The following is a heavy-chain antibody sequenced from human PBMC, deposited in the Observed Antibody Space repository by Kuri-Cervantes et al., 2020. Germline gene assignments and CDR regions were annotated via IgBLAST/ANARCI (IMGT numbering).Heavy chain of an antibody. CDR2: INHSGST. D-gene: IGHD6-19*01. J-gene: IGHJ4*02. V-gene: IGHV4-34*01. CDR3: ARWGSGWYYFDY. CDR1: GGSFSGYY. Sequence: GSLRLSCAVYGGSFSGYYWSWIRQPPGKGLEWIGEINHSGSTNYNPSLKSRVTISVDTSKNQFSLKLSSVTAADTAVYYCARWGSGWYYFDYWGQGTLVTVSS.